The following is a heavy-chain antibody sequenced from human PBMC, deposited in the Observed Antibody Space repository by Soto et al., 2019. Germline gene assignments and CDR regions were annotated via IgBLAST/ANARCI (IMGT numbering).Heavy chain of an antibody. J-gene: IGHJ4*02. V-gene: IGHV3-21*01. CDR2: ISSSSSYI. Sequence: GGSLRLSCAASGFTFSSYSMNWVRQAPGKGLEWVSSISSSSSYIYYADSVKGRFTISRDNAKNSLYLQMNSLRAEDTAVYYCARAPFPYYYDSSGYYFFDYWGQGTLVTVSS. D-gene: IGHD3-22*01. CDR1: GFTFSSYS. CDR3: ARAPFPYYYDSSGYYFFDY.